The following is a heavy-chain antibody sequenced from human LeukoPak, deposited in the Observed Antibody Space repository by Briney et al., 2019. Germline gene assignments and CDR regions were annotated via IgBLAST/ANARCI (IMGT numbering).Heavy chain of an antibody. CDR2: INTNTGNP. Sequence: GASVKVSCKASGYSFTGYAMNWVRQAPGQGLEWMGWINTNTGNPTYAQGFTGRFVFSLDTSVSTAYLQISSLKAEDTAVYYCATLMWGNKDYWGQGTLVTVSS. CDR1: GYSFTGYA. V-gene: IGHV7-4-1*02. CDR3: ATLMWGNKDY. J-gene: IGHJ4*02. D-gene: IGHD1/OR15-1a*01.